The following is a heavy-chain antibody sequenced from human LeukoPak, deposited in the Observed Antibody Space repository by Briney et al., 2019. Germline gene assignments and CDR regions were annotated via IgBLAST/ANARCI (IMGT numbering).Heavy chain of an antibody. J-gene: IGHJ4*02. Sequence: SETLSLTCSVSGASISGGTYYWGWIRQPPGKGLEWIGSIYYTGSTYDNPSLKSRVTIAVDTSKNQFSLKLSSVTAADTAVYYCARRGGSGRAFDYWGQGTLVTVSS. V-gene: IGHV4-39*01. CDR2: IYYTGST. CDR1: GASISGGTYY. CDR3: ARRGGSGRAFDY. D-gene: IGHD1-26*01.